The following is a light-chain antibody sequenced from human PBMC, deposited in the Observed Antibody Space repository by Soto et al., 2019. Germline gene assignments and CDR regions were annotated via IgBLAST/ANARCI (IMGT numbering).Light chain of an antibody. Sequence: DIQMTQSPSYLSASVGDRVTITCRASQSIRNDLGWYQQKPGKAPKRLIYAASTLQTVVPSRFSGTGSGTEFILTISSLQPEDFATYYCQHHNSYLALTFGGGTKVEIK. CDR1: QSIRND. CDR3: QHHNSYLALT. V-gene: IGKV1-17*01. CDR2: AAS. J-gene: IGKJ4*01.